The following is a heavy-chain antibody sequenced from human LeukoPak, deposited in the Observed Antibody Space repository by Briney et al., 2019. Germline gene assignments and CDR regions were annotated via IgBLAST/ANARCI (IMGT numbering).Heavy chain of an antibody. CDR2: IYYSGST. J-gene: IGHJ4*02. Sequence: SETLSLTCTVSGGPISSSSYYWGWIRQPPGEGLEWIGSIYYSGSTYYNPSLKSRVTMSVDSSKNQFSLKLTSVTAADTAVYYCARETTLTGYSSGLGFNYWGQGTLVTVSS. D-gene: IGHD6-19*01. CDR1: GGPISSSSYY. CDR3: ARETTLTGYSSGLGFNY. V-gene: IGHV4-39*07.